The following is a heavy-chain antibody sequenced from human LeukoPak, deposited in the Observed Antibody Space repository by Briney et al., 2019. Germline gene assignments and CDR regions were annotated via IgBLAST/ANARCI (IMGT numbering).Heavy chain of an antibody. CDR3: ARENTVNYYYGMDV. J-gene: IGHJ6*02. D-gene: IGHD4-17*01. V-gene: IGHV4-34*01. CDR1: GGSFSGYY. Sequence: PSETLSLTCAVYGGSFSGYYWSWIRQPPGKGLEWIGEINHSGSTNYNPSLKSRVTISVDTSKNQFSLKLSSDDTAVYYCARENTVNYYYGMDVWGQGTTVTVSS. CDR2: INHSGST.